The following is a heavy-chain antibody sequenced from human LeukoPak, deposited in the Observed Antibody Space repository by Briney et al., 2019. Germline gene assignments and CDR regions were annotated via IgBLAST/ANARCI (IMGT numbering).Heavy chain of an antibody. CDR1: EVTLGDYP. V-gene: IGHV3-49*04. J-gene: IGHJ4*02. D-gene: IGHD3-22*01. Sequence: GGSLRLSCTASEVTLGDYPLTWVRQAPGKGLEWVGFIRSRAYDGTTKYAASVRGGFTISRDDSKNIAYLQMSSLKIEDTAVYYCGYGSTGFFTLSYWGPGTLVTVSS. CDR2: IRSRAYDGTT. CDR3: GYGSTGFFTLSY.